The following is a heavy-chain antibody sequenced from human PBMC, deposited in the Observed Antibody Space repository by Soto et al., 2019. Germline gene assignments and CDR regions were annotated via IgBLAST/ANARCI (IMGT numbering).Heavy chain of an antibody. V-gene: IGHV4-39*01. CDR2: IYYSGTS. CDR1: GGSISDDTYY. Sequence: QVQLQESGPGLVKPSETLSLTCTVSGGSISDDTYYWGWIRQPPGKGQEWIGSIYYSGTSSYNPSPKRRVTISVETSKNQLSLRRSSVTAADTAVYYCARLHCDSPNCVPLDPWGQGTLVIVSS. D-gene: IGHD2-2*01. J-gene: IGHJ5*02. CDR3: ARLHCDSPNCVPLDP.